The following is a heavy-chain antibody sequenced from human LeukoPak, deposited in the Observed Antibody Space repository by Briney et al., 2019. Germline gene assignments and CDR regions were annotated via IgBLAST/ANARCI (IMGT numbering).Heavy chain of an antibody. CDR2: IYYSGST. V-gene: IGHV4-59*01. D-gene: IGHD4-17*01. J-gene: IGHJ4*02. CDR1: GGSISSYY. CDR3: ARAPKDGFDY. Sequence: SETLSLTCTVSGGSISSYYWSWIRQLPGKGLEWIGYIYYSGSTNYNPSLKSRVTISVDTSKNQFSLKLSSVTAADTAVYYCARAPKDGFDYWGQGTLVTVSS.